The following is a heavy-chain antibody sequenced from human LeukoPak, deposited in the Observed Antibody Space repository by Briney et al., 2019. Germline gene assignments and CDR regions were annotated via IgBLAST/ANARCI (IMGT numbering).Heavy chain of an antibody. D-gene: IGHD5-24*01. CDR3: ARLADGYRSAFY. J-gene: IGHJ4*02. V-gene: IGHV4-39*01. Sequence: PSETLSLTCPVSGGSISSSSYYWGWIRQPPGKGLEWIGSIYYSGSTYYNPSLKSRVTISVDTSKNQFSLKLSSVTAADTAVYYCARLADGYRSAFYWGQGTLVAVSS. CDR2: IYYSGST. CDR1: GGSISSSSYY.